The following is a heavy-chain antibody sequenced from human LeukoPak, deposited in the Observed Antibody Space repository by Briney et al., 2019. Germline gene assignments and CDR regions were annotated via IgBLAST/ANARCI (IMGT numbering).Heavy chain of an antibody. CDR3: ARAPEVGGFDY. J-gene: IGHJ4*02. V-gene: IGHV3-11*06. CDR2: ISSSRYT. CDR1: GFTFSDYY. Sequence: PGGSLRLSCAASGFTFSDYYRSWIRQAPGKGLEWVSYISSSRYTNYTDSVKGRFTISRDNAKNSLYLQMNSLRAEDTAVYYCARAPEVGGFDYWGQGTLVTVSS. D-gene: IGHD1-26*01.